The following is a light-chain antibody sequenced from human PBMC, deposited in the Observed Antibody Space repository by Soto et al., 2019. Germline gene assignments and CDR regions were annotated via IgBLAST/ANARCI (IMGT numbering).Light chain of an antibody. CDR2: LNSDGSH. V-gene: IGLV4-69*02. CDR3: QTWSTGIWV. CDR1: SGHSDYA. Sequence: QLVLTQSPSASASLGASVKLTCTLSSGHSDYAIAWHQQQPEKGPRYLMKLNSDGSHSKGDGIPDRFSGSSSGADRYLTISSLQSADEGDYYCQTWSTGIWVFGRGTKLTVL. J-gene: IGLJ3*02.